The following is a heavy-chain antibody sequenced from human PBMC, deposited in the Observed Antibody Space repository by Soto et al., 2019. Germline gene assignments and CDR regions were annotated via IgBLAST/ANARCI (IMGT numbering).Heavy chain of an antibody. Sequence: ASVKVSCKASGYTFTSYGISWVRQAPGQGLEWMGWISAYNGNTNYAQKLQGRVTMTTDTSTSTAYMELRSLRSDDTAVYYCARGMVIWSYAPNYYYGMDVWGQGTTVTVSS. CDR3: ARGMVIWSYAPNYYYGMDV. D-gene: IGHD1-26*01. CDR1: GYTFTSYG. V-gene: IGHV1-18*01. J-gene: IGHJ6*02. CDR2: ISAYNGNT.